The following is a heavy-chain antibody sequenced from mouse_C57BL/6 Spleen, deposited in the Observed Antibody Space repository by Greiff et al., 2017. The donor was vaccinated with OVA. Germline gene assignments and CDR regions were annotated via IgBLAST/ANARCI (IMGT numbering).Heavy chain of an antibody. Sequence: VQLQQPGAELVRPGSSVKLSCKASGYTFTSYWMHWVKQRPIQGLEWIGNIDPSDSETHYNQKFKDKATLTVDKSSSTAYMQLSSLTSEDSAVYYCASLANWDYFDYWGQGTTLTVSS. CDR1: GYTFTSYW. D-gene: IGHD4-1*01. CDR3: ASLANWDYFDY. CDR2: IDPSDSET. J-gene: IGHJ2*01. V-gene: IGHV1-52*01.